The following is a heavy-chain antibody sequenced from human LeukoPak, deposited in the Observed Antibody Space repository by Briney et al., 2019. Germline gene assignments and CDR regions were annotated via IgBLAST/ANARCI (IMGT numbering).Heavy chain of an antibody. D-gene: IGHD4-17*01. CDR3: ARGRVTRYNWFDP. CDR2: INHSGST. V-gene: IGHV4-34*01. J-gene: IGHJ5*02. Sequence: SETLPLTCAVYGGSFSGYYWSWIRQPPGKGLEWIGEINHSGSTNYNPSLKSRVTISVDTSKNQFSLKLSPVTAADTAVYYCARGRVTRYNWFDPWGQGTLVTVSS. CDR1: GGSFSGYY.